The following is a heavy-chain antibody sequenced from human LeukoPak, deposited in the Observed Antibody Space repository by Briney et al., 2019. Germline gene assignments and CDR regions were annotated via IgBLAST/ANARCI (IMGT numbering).Heavy chain of an antibody. CDR1: GGTFSSYA. V-gene: IGHV1-69*04. J-gene: IGHJ5*02. Sequence: ASVKVSCNASGGTFSSYANSWVRHAPGQGLEWMGRVIPILGRANYAQKFQGRVTITAEKSTSTAYMELSSLRSEDTAVYYCARAPLTMVRGVIIPSWFDPWGQGTLVTVSS. D-gene: IGHD3-10*01. CDR3: ARAPLTMVRGVIIPSWFDP. CDR2: VIPILGRA.